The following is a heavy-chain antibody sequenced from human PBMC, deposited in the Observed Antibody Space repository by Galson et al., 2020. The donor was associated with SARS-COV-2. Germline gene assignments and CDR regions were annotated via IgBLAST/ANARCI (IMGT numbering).Heavy chain of an antibody. D-gene: IGHD4-17*01. CDR1: GFTFSSYG. CDR3: ARDLGDYGDYGGVYGMDV. J-gene: IGHJ6*02. Sequence: GESLKISCAASGFTFSSYGMHWVRQAPGKGLEWVAVIWYDGSNKYYADSVKGRFTISRDNSKNTLYLQMNSLRAEDTAVYYCARDLGDYGDYGGVYGMDVWGQGTTVTVSS. CDR2: IWYDGSNK. V-gene: IGHV3-33*01.